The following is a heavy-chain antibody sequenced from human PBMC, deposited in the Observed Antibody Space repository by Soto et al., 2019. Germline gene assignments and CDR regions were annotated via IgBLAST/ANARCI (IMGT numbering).Heavy chain of an antibody. D-gene: IGHD2-15*01. V-gene: IGHV4-30-4*01. Sequence: SETLSLTCTVSGGSISSGDDYWSWIRQPPGKGLEWIGYIYYSGSTYYNPSLKSRVTISVDTSKNQFSLKLSSVTAADTAVYYCAREGKDIQNWFDPWGQGTLVTVSS. J-gene: IGHJ5*02. CDR2: IYYSGST. CDR3: AREGKDIQNWFDP. CDR1: GGSISSGDDY.